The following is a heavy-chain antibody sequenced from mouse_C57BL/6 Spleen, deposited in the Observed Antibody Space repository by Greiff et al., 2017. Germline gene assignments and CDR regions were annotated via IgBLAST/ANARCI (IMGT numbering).Heavy chain of an antibody. CDR1: GFTFSSYA. V-gene: IGHV5-9-1*02. CDR3: TRVAYNRNYAFAMDY. D-gene: IGHD2-10*01. J-gene: IGHJ4*01. Sequence: EVKLMESGEGLVKPGGSLKLSCAASGFTFSSYAMSWVRQTPEKRLEWVAYFSSGGDYLYYADTVKGRFTISRDNARNTLYLQMSSLKSEDTAMYYCTRVAYNRNYAFAMDYWGQGTSVTVSS. CDR2: FSSGGDYL.